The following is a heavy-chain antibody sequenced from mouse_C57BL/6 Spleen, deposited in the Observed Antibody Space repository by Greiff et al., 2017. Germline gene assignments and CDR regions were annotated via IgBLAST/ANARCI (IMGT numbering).Heavy chain of an antibody. V-gene: IGHV1-69*01. D-gene: IGHD2-4*01. CDR1: GYTFTSYW. J-gene: IGHJ3*01. Sequence: QVQLQQPGAELVMPGASVKLSCKASGYTFTSYWMPWVNQRPGQGLEWIVEIDPSDSYTNYTQKFKGQSTLTVDKSSSPAYMQLSSLTSEDSAVYYCAEIYYDFPWFAYGGQGTLVTVSA. CDR3: AEIYYDFPWFAY. CDR2: IDPSDSYT.